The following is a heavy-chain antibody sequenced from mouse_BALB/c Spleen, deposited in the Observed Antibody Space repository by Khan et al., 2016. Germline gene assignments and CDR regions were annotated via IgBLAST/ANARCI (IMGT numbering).Heavy chain of an antibody. CDR1: GFAFSIYF. CDR3: GRLYYYGCVDY. V-gene: IGHV4-1*02. CDR2: INPDSSTI. J-gene: IGHJ2*01. Sequence: EVKLLESGGGLVQPGGSLKLSCAASGFAFSIYFLRWVRQAPGQGLEWLGAINPDSSTINYKPSLQDKFIISSDNAKNTLDLQKSKVRSEDTDLYDCGRLYYYGCVDYWGQGTTRTVSS. D-gene: IGHD1-1*01.